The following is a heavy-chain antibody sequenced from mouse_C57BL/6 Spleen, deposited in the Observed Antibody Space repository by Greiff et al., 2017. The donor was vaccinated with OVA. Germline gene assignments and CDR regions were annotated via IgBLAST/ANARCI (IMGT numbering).Heavy chain of an antibody. D-gene: IGHD2-2*01. V-gene: IGHV2-2*01. CDR2: IWRGGST. CDR1: GFSLTSYG. Sequence: VKVVESGPGLVQPSQSLSITCTVSGFSLTSYGVHWVRQSPGKGLEWLGVIWRGGSTDYNAAFISRLSISKDNSKSQVFFKMNSLQADDTAIYXCARATMVTAFDYWGQGTTLTVSS. CDR3: ARATMVTAFDY. J-gene: IGHJ2*01.